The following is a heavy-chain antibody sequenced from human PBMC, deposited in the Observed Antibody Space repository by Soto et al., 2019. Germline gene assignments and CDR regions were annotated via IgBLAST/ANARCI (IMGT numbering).Heavy chain of an antibody. Sequence: ASVKVSCKASGYTFTSYDINWVRQATGQGLEWMGWMNPNSGNTGYAQKLQGTVTMHRKTSISTDYMELSSLRSEDTAVYYCARGHYDFWSGYFDDFDIWG. V-gene: IGHV1-8*01. CDR2: MNPNSGNT. J-gene: IGHJ3*02. CDR1: GYTFTSYD. CDR3: ARGHYDFWSGYFDDFDI. D-gene: IGHD3-3*01.